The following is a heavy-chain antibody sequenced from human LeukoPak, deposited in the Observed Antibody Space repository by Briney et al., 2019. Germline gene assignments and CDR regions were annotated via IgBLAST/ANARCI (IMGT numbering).Heavy chain of an antibody. CDR3: APKGVELVDY. CDR1: GLTFSSYA. D-gene: IGHD6-6*01. V-gene: IGHV3-23*01. CDR2: ISGSGGST. Sequence: GGSLRLFCAASGLTFSSYAMSWVRQAPGKGLEWVSAISGSGGSTYYADSVKGRFTISRDNSKNTLYLQMNSLRAEDTAVYYCAPKGVELVDYWGQGTLVTVSS. J-gene: IGHJ4*02.